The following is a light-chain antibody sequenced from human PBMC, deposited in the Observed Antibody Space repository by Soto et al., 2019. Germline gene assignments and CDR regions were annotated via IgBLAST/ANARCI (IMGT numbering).Light chain of an antibody. CDR3: HQYNRHPWT. J-gene: IGKJ1*01. Sequence: DIQMTQSPSTLSASIGDRVTITCRASETVNSWLAWYQQKPGKAPELLIYEASNLQSGVPSSFSGSRSGTEFTLSISDLQPEDFATYYCHQYNRHPWTFGQGTKGDIK. CDR1: ETVNSW. CDR2: EAS. V-gene: IGKV1-5*03.